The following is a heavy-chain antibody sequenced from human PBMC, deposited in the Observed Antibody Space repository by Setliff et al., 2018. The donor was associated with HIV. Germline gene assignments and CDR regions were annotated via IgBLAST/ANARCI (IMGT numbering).Heavy chain of an antibody. D-gene: IGHD5-18*01. CDR1: GGTFSSYA. CDR3: AREAYSYGYVLPATRFGYYFDS. V-gene: IGHV1-69*06. CDR2: IIPILGTT. Sequence: GASVKVSCKASGGTFSSYAISWVRQAPGQGLEWMGGIIPILGTTNYAQKFQGRVTISADRSTSTAYMELSSLRSEDTALYYCAREAYSYGYVLPATRFGYYFDSWGQGTLVTVSS. J-gene: IGHJ4*02.